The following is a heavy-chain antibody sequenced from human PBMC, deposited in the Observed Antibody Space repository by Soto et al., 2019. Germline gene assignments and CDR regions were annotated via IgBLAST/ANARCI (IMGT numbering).Heavy chain of an antibody. D-gene: IGHD3-9*01. CDR1: GFTFSSYA. Sequence: GGSLRLSCAASGFTFSSYAMSWVRQAPGKGLEWVSAISGSGGSTYYADSVKGRFTISRDNSKNTLYLQMNSLRAEDTAVYYCAKFIEAYDILTGYSNYYGMDVWGQGTTVTVSS. V-gene: IGHV3-23*01. J-gene: IGHJ6*02. CDR3: AKFIEAYDILTGYSNYYGMDV. CDR2: ISGSGGST.